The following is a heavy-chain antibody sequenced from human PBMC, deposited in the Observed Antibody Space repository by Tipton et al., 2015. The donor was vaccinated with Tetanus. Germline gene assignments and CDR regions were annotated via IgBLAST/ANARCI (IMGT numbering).Heavy chain of an antibody. CDR2: ISYDGSNK. V-gene: IGHV3-30*04. CDR3: ARDLKLGIAAAY. D-gene: IGHD6-13*01. Sequence: SLRLSCAASGFTFSSYAMHWVRQAPGKGLEWVAVISYDGSNKYYADSVKGRFTISRDNSKNTLYLQMNSLRAEDTAVYYCARDLKLGIAAAYWGQGTLVTVSS. CDR1: GFTFSSYA. J-gene: IGHJ4*02.